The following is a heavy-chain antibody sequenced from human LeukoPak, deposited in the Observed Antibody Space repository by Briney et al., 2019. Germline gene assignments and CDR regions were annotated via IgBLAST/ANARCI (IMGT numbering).Heavy chain of an antibody. V-gene: IGHV1-18*01. Sequence: ASVKVSCKASGYTFTSYGISWVRQAPGQGLEWMGWISAYNGNTNYAQKLQGRVTMTTDTSTSTAYMELRSLRSDDTAVYYCARSPTYYYDSSGYYSGYYFDYWGQGTLVTVSS. CDR2: ISAYNGNT. CDR1: GYTFTSYG. D-gene: IGHD3-22*01. J-gene: IGHJ4*02. CDR3: ARSPTYYYDSSGYYSGYYFDY.